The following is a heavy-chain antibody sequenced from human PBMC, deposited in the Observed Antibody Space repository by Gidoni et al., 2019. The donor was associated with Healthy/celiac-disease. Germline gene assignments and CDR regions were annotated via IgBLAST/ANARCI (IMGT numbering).Heavy chain of an antibody. V-gene: IGHV4-34*01. Sequence: GLEWIGEINHSGSTNYNPSLKSRVTISVDTSKNQFSLKLSSVTAADTAVYYCARGSYDAFDIWGQGTMVTVSS. D-gene: IGHD3-10*01. CDR2: INHSGST. CDR3: ARGSYDAFDI. J-gene: IGHJ3*02.